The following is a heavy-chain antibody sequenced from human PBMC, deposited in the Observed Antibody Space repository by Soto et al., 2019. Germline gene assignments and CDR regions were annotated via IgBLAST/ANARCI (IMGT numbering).Heavy chain of an antibody. CDR3: AKGVPAAERSLNWFDP. D-gene: IGHD2-2*01. CDR2: IYYSGST. CDR1: GGSISSGGYY. J-gene: IGHJ5*02. V-gene: IGHV4-31*03. Sequence: QVQLQESGPGLVKPSQTLSLTCTVSGGSISSGGYYWSWIRQHPGKGLEWIGYIYYSGSTYYNPSLKSRVTISVDTSKNQFALKLSSVTAADTAVYYCAKGVPAAERSLNWFDPWGQGTLVTVSS.